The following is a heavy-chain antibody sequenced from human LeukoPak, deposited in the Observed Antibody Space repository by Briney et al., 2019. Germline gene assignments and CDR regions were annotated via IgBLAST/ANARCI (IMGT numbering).Heavy chain of an antibody. CDR2: ISSGASTM. CDR1: GFMFRSFE. CDR3: ALLAVASDVDY. V-gene: IGHV3-48*03. D-gene: IGHD6-19*01. J-gene: IGHJ4*02. Sequence: GGSLRLSCAASGFMFRSFEMYWVRQAPGKGLEWVAYISSGASTMYYAGSVKGRFTISRDDAKNSLFLQMNSLRAEDTAIYYCALLAVASDVDYWGQGTLVTVSS.